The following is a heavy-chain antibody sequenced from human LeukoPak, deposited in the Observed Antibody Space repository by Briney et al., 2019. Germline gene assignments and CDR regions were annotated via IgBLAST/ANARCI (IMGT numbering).Heavy chain of an antibody. Sequence: RASETLSLTRSVSGYSISSGYYWGWIRQPPGKWLEWIGNVYHSGNSYYNPSLKSRVTISLDTPKNQVSLKLSPVTAADTAVYYCTSNLYSGSYYYAYWGQGILVTVSS. V-gene: IGHV4-38-2*01. J-gene: IGHJ4*02. D-gene: IGHD1-26*01. CDR1: GYSISSGYY. CDR2: VYHSGNS. CDR3: TSNLYSGSYYYAY.